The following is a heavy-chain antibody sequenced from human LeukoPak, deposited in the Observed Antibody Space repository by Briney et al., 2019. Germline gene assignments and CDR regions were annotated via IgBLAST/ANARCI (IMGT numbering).Heavy chain of an antibody. J-gene: IGHJ6*02. V-gene: IGHV3-48*03. CDR1: GFTFSSYE. CDR2: ISNRGRSI. CDR3: ARDPGYHDSSGDSGMDV. Sequence: GGSLRLSCAASGFTFSSYEMNWVRQAPGEGLEWVSYISNRGRSIYYADSVKGRFTISRDNAKSSLYLQMNSLRAEDTAVYYCARDPGYHDSSGDSGMDVWGQGTTVTVS. D-gene: IGHD3-22*01.